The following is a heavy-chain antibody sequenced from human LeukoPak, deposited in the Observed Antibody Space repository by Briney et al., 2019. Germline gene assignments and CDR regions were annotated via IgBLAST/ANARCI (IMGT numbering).Heavy chain of an antibody. V-gene: IGHV1-18*01. CDR3: ARVWIQLWFPTSPDNWFDP. D-gene: IGHD5-18*01. CDR1: GYTFTSYG. J-gene: IGHJ5*02. CDR2: ISAYNGNT. Sequence: GASVKVSCKASGYTFTSYGISWVRQAPGQGLEWMGWISAYNGNTNYAQKLQGRVTMTTDASTSTAYMELRSLRSDDTAVYYCARVWIQLWFPTSPDNWFDPWGQGTLVTVSS.